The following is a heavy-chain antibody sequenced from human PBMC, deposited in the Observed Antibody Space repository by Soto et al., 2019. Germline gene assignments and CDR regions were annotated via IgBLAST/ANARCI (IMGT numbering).Heavy chain of an antibody. V-gene: IGHV4-31*03. CDR2: ISYSGST. D-gene: IGHD3-10*01. Sequence: QVQLQESGPGLVKPSQTLSLTCTVSGGSISSGGYYWSWIRQHPGKGLEWIGYISYSGSTYYNPSLQCRFTISVDTSKNHFSLKLSSVTAADTAVYYCARAKLLLWFWELDYWGQGTLVTVSP. J-gene: IGHJ4*02. CDR3: ARAKLLLWFWELDY. CDR1: GGSISSGGYY.